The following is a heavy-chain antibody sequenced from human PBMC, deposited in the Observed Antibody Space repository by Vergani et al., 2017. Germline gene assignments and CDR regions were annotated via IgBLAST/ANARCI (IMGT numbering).Heavy chain of an antibody. D-gene: IGHD2-2*01. CDR3: AKLGTSSGRFDY. CDR2: ISYDGSNK. J-gene: IGHJ4*02. CDR1: GFTFSSYG. Sequence: QVQLVESGGGVVQPGRSLRLSCAASGFTFSSYGMHWVRQAPGKGLEWVAVISYDGSNKYYADSVKGRFTISRDNSKNTLYLQMNSLRAEDTAVYYCAKLGTSSGRFDYWSQGTLVTVSS. V-gene: IGHV3-30*18.